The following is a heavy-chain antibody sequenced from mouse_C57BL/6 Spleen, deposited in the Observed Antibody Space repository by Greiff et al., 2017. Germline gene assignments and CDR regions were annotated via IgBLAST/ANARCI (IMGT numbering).Heavy chain of an antibody. CDR1: GYAFTSYL. J-gene: IGHJ1*03. V-gene: IGHV1-53*01. CDR2: INPGNGGT. Sequence: QVQLQQSGTELVRPGTSVKLSCKASGYAFTSYLMQWVKQRPGQGLEWIGNINPGNGGTNYNEKFKGKATLTVDKSSSTAYMQLSSLTSEDSAVYCCASNYGGDYSLYFDGWGKGTTVTVSS. CDR3: ASNYGGDYSLYFDG. D-gene: IGHD1-1*02.